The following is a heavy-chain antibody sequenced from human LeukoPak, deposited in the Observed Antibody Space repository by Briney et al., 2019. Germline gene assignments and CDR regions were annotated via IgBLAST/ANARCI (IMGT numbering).Heavy chain of an antibody. J-gene: IGHJ5*02. D-gene: IGHD3-9*01. CDR2: IFYRGTT. CDR3: ARHDYDLLTGYTINWFDP. V-gene: IGHV4-39*01. Sequence: SETLSLTCTVSGVSISSGTHYWGWVRQPPGKGLEWVGSIFYRGTTSYSPSLKSRVTVSIDTSKNQFSLNLNSVTAADTAVYYCARHDYDLLTGYTINWFDPWGQGILVTVSS. CDR1: GVSISSGTHY.